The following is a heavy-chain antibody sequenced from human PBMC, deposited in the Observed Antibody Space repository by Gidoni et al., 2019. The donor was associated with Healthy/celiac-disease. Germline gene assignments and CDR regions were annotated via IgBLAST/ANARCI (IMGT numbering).Heavy chain of an antibody. CDR3: ARDNYDSSGSCDY. D-gene: IGHD3-22*01. CDR1: GFPFSSYG. J-gene: IGHJ4*02. V-gene: IGHV3-33*01. Sequence: QVQLVESGVGLVQPARSLRLSCAASGFPFSSYGLHWVRQAPGKGLERVAVIWYDESNKYYADSVKGRVTSSRDDSKNTLYLQMNSLRAEDTAVYYWARDNYDSSGSCDYWGQGALVTVSS. CDR2: IWYDESNK.